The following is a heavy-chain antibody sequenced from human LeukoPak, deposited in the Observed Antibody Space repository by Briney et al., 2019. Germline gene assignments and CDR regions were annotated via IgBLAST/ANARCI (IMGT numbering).Heavy chain of an antibody. CDR3: ARVFDS. J-gene: IGHJ4*02. CDR1: GGSVSTSDYY. V-gene: IGHV4-39*07. Sequence: PSETLSLTCAVSGGSVSTSDYYWGWIRQSPVKGLEWIGDVFYTGKTNYNPSLRGRATISIDTSRNQFSLKLTYVTAADSAVYYCARVFDSWGQGTLVTVSS. CDR2: VFYTGKT.